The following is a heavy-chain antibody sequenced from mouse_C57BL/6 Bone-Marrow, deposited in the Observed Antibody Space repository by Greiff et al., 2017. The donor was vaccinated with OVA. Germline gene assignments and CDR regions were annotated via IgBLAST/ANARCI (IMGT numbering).Heavy chain of an antibody. CDR2: IYPGSGNT. Sequence: QVQLQQSGAELVRPGASVKLSCKASGYTFTDYYINWVKQRPGQGLEWIARIYPGSGNTYYNEKFKGKATLTTEKSSSTAYMQLSSLTSEDSAVYFCASYGSMTDYWGQGTTLTVSS. J-gene: IGHJ2*01. CDR1: GYTFTDYY. CDR3: ASYGSMTDY. V-gene: IGHV1-76*01. D-gene: IGHD1-1*01.